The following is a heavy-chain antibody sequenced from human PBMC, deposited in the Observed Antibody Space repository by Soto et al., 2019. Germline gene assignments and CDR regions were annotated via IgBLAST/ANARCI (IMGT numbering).Heavy chain of an antibody. CDR1: GGSISGYY. J-gene: IGHJ4*02. CDR2: IYYSGST. D-gene: IGHD6-13*01. Sequence: QVQLQESGPGLVKPSETLSLTCTVSGGSISGYYWSWIRQPPGKGLEWIGYIYYSGSTNYNPSLKSRVTISVDTSKNQFSLRLRSVTAADTAVHYCARLSDGYSSPARYFDYWGQGTLVTVSS. V-gene: IGHV4-59*01. CDR3: ARLSDGYSSPARYFDY.